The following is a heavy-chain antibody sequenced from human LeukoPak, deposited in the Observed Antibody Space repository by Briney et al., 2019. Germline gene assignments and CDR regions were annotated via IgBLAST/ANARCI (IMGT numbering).Heavy chain of an antibody. J-gene: IGHJ6*02. CDR2: ISSSNSYT. CDR1: GFTFSDYH. Sequence: PGGSLRLSCAASGFTFSDYHMSWIRQAPGKGLEWVSYISSSNSYTNYADSVKGRFTISRDNSKNTLYLQMNSLRAEDTAMYYCAREGNYYDMDVWGQGTTVTVSS. CDR3: AREGNYYDMDV. V-gene: IGHV3-11*05.